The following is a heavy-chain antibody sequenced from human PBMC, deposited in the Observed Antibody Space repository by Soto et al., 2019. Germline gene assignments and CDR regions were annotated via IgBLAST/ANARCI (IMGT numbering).Heavy chain of an antibody. J-gene: IGHJ3*02. CDR3: ARDREYYDSSGYSGDALDI. Sequence: SETLSLTCTVSGGSISSGGYYWSWIRQHPGKGLVWIGYIYYSGSTYYNPSLNSRVTISVDTSKNQFSLKLSSVTAADTAVYYCARDREYYDSSGYSGDALDIWGQGTMVTVSS. CDR1: GGSISSGGYY. V-gene: IGHV4-31*03. D-gene: IGHD3-22*01. CDR2: IYYSGST.